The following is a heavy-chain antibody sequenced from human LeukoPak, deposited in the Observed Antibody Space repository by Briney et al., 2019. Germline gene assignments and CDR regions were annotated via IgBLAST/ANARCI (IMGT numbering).Heavy chain of an antibody. J-gene: IGHJ5*02. Sequence: GGSLRLSCAASGFTFRSYWMSWVRQASGKGLEWVADMRLDGSEEYYVDSVKGRFTIYSDNAKNSLYLQMNSLRVDDTAVYYCARWARYCSSGSCYSWFDPWGQGTLVTVSS. D-gene: IGHD2-15*01. CDR3: ARWARYCSSGSCYSWFDP. V-gene: IGHV3-7*01. CDR1: GFTFRSYW. CDR2: MRLDGSEE.